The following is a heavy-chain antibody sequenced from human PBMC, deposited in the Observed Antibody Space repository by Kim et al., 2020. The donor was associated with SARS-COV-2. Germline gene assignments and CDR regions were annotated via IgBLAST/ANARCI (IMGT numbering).Heavy chain of an antibody. V-gene: IGHV1-18*01. CDR1: GYTFTDYG. J-gene: IGHJ4*02. CDR2: VSAYNGNT. CDR3: ATHYYYDTTRTFDY. D-gene: IGHD3-22*01. Sequence: ASVKVSCKASGYTFTDYGISWVRQAPGQGLEWMGWVSAYNGNTNYAQKLQGRVTMTRDTSTSTAYMELRSLRPDDTAVYYCATHYYYDTTRTFDYWGQGTLVTVSS.